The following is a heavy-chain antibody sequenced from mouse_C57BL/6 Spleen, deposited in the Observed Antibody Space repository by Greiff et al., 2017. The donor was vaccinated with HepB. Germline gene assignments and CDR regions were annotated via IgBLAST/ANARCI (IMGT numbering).Heavy chain of an antibody. D-gene: IGHD1-1*01. V-gene: IGHV1-63*01. CDR1: GYTFTNYW. CDR2: IYPGGGST. J-gene: IGHJ4*01. CDR3: ARLDGRSSLMDY. Sequence: LQESGAELVRPGTSVKMSCKASGYTFTNYWLGWAKQRPGHGLEWIGDIYPGGGSTNYNEKFKGKATLTADKSSSTAYMQCSSLTSEDSAIYDCARLDGRSSLMDYWGQGTSGTVSS.